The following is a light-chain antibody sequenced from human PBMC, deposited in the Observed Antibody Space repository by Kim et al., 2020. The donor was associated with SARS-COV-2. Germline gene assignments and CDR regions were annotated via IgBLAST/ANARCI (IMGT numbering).Light chain of an antibody. V-gene: IGKV3-20*01. Sequence: GESATVSCRSSKSLPSSYLACYQQKPGQAPRVIIYGTSSRATGIPDRFSGTRSGTDFTLTISRLEPEDFGIYYCHQYEGSPRTFGQGTKVDIK. CDR2: GTS. CDR3: HQYEGSPRT. CDR1: KSLPSSY. J-gene: IGKJ1*01.